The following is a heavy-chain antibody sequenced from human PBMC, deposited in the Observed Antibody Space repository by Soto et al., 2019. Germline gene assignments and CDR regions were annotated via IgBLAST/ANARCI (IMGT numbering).Heavy chain of an antibody. CDR1: GFTFSSYW. J-gene: IGHJ4*02. Sequence: GGSLRLPCAASGFTFSSYWMSWVRPAPGKGLEWVANIKQDGSEKYYVDSVKGRFTISRDNAKNSLYLQMNSLRAEDTAVYYCASDSGYKRAWSYYFDYWGQGTLVTVSS. D-gene: IGHD3-22*01. V-gene: IGHV3-7*03. CDR3: ASDSGYKRAWSYYFDY. CDR2: IKQDGSEK.